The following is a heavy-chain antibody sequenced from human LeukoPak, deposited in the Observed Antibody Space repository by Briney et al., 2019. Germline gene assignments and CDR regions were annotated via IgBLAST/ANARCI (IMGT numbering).Heavy chain of an antibody. CDR1: GFTVSSNY. V-gene: IGHV3-48*03. J-gene: IGHJ6*04. CDR2: ISSSGSNI. Sequence: PGRSLRLSCAASGFTVSSNYMNWVRQAPGKGLEWVSYISSSGSNIYYADSVKGRFTISRDNAKNPLYLQMNSLRAEDTAVYYCAELGITMIGGVWGKGTTVTISS. CDR3: AELGITMIGGV. D-gene: IGHD3-10*02.